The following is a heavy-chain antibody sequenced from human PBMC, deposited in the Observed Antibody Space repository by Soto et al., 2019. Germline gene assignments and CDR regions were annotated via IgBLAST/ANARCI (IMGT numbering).Heavy chain of an antibody. J-gene: IGHJ4*02. Sequence: ASVKVSCKVSGYTLTELSMDWVRQAPGKGLEWMGGFDPEDGETIYAQKFQGRVTMTEDTSTDTAYMELSSLRSEDMSVYYCATAPSDRLLILYSWGQGTLVPSPQ. D-gene: IGHD3-16*01. CDR1: GYTLTELS. CDR2: FDPEDGET. V-gene: IGHV1-24*01. CDR3: ATAPSDRLLILYS.